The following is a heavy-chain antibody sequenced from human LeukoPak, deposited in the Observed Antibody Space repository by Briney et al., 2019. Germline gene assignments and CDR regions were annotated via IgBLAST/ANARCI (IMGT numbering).Heavy chain of an antibody. J-gene: IGHJ2*01. V-gene: IGHV5-51*01. CDR3: ARRTGLAVAGTWYFDL. CDR1: GYSFTSYW. CDR2: IYPGDSDT. D-gene: IGHD6-19*01. Sequence: GESLKISCQGSGYSFTSYWIGWVRQMPGKGLEWMGIIYPGDSDTRYSPSFQGQVTISADKSISTAYLQWSSLKASDTAMYYCARRTGLAVAGTWYFDLWGRGTLVTVSS.